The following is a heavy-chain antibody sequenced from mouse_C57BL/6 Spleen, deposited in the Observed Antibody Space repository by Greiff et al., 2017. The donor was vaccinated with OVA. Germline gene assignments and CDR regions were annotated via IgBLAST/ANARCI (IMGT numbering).Heavy chain of an antibody. Sequence: VQLKESGPELVKPGASVKMSCKASGYTFTDYNMHWVKQSHGKSLEWIGYINPNNGGTSYNQKFKGKATLTVNKSSSTAYMELRSLTSEDSAVYYCVYFFYAMDYWGQGTSVTVSS. CDR2: INPNNGGT. J-gene: IGHJ4*01. CDR1: GYTFTDYN. CDR3: VYFFYAMDY. V-gene: IGHV1-22*01.